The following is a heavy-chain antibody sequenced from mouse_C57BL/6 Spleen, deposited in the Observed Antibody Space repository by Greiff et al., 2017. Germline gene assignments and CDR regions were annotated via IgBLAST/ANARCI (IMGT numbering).Heavy chain of an antibody. V-gene: IGHV1-9*01. CDR2: ILPGSGST. CDR3: ARQQLRLRGYYFDY. J-gene: IGHJ2*01. Sequence: VKVVESGAELMKPGASVKLSCKATGYTFTGYWIEWVKQRPGHGLEWIGEILPGSGSTNYNEKFTGKSTFTAATSSNTSYMRLSSLTTEDSAIYYCARQQLRLRGYYFDYWGQGTTLTVAS. CDR1: GYTFTGYW. D-gene: IGHD3-2*02.